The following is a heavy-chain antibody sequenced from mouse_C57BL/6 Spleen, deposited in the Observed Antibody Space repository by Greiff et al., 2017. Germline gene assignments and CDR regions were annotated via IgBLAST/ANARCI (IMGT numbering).Heavy chain of an antibody. D-gene: IGHD1-1*01. V-gene: IGHV14-2*01. CDR1: GFNIKDYY. J-gene: IGHJ4*01. CDR3: ATLITTVVARGYYAMDY. Sequence: VHVKQSGAELVKPGASVKLSCTASGFNIKDYYMHWVKQRTEQGLEWIGRIDPEDGETKYAPKFQGKATITADTSSNTAYLQLSSLTSEDTAVYYCATLITTVVARGYYAMDYWGQGTSVTVSS. CDR2: IDPEDGET.